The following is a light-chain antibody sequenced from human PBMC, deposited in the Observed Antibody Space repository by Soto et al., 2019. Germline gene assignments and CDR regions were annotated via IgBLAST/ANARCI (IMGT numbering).Light chain of an antibody. CDR3: QQYGSSRFT. CDR2: GAS. J-gene: IGKJ3*01. Sequence: EIVLTQSPGTLSLSPGERATLSCRASQSISSSYLAWYQQKPGQAPRLLVYGASSRATGIPDRFSGSGSGTDFTVTISRLEPEDFEVYYCQQYGSSRFTFGPGTKVDIK. CDR1: QSISSSY. V-gene: IGKV3-20*01.